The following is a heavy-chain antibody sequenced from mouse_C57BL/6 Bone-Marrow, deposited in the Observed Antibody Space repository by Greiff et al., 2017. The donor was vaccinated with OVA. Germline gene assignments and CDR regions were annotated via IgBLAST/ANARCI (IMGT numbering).Heavy chain of an antibody. Sequence: EVQLVESGAELVRPGASVKLSCTASGFNIKDDYMHWVKQRPEQGLEWIGWIDPENGDTEYASKFQGKATITADTSSNTAYLQLSSLTSEDTAVYYCTGGYIDYWGQGTTLTVSS. J-gene: IGHJ2*01. V-gene: IGHV14-4*01. CDR3: TGGYIDY. CDR2: IDPENGDT. CDR1: GFNIKDDY.